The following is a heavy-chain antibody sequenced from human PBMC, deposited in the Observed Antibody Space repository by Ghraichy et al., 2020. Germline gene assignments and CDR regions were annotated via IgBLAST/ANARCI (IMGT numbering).Heavy chain of an antibody. J-gene: IGHJ6*02. CDR3: ATAGSSSSQMIENYYYYGMDV. CDR1: GGTFSNYA. CDR2: IIPIFGIA. V-gene: IGHV1-69*10. Sequence: SVKVSCKASGGTFSNYAISWVRQAPGQGLEWMGGIIPIFGIANYAQNFQGRVTITADKSTSTGYMELSSLRSEDTAVYYCATAGSSSSQMIENYYYYGMDVWGQGTTVTVSS. D-gene: IGHD6-6*01.